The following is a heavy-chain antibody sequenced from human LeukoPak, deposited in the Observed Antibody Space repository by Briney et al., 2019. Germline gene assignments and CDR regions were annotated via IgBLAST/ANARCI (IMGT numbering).Heavy chain of an antibody. CDR2: IWYDGSNK. J-gene: IGHJ4*02. V-gene: IGHV3-33*06. D-gene: IGHD2-15*01. CDR1: GFTFSSYG. CDR3: AKDLGGRASYY. Sequence: GRSLRLSCAASGFTFSSYGMHWVRQAPGKGLEWVAVIWYDGSNKYYADSVKGRFTISRDNSKNTLYLQMDRLRAEDTAVYYCAKDLGGRASYYWGQGTLVTVSS.